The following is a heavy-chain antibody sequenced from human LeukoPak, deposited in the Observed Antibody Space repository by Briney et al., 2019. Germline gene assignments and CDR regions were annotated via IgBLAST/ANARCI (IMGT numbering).Heavy chain of an antibody. Sequence: ASVKVSCKASGYTFTTYSMHWVRQAPGQGLEWMGVINPSGGSPSYAPKFQGRVTMTRDTSTTTVYMELSSLRSEDAALYYCARDIRYYYVVNDAFDICGQGTMVTASS. J-gene: IGHJ3*02. CDR3: ARDIRYYYVVNDAFDI. CDR1: GYTFTTYS. D-gene: IGHD3-10*02. V-gene: IGHV1-46*01. CDR2: INPSGGSP.